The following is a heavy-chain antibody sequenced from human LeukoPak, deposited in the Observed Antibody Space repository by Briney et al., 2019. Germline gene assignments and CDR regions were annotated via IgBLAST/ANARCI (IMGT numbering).Heavy chain of an antibody. J-gene: IGHJ4*02. CDR1: GFTFSGSA. D-gene: IGHD2-8*01. CDR3: ARLRCAPDV. V-gene: IGHV3-73*01. CDR2: IRSKANSYAT. Sequence: GGSLRLSCAASGFTFSGSAMHWVRQASGKGLEWVGRIRSKANSYATAYAASVKGRFTISRDNAKNSLYLQLNSLRLEDTAVYYCARLRCAPDVWGQGTLVTASS.